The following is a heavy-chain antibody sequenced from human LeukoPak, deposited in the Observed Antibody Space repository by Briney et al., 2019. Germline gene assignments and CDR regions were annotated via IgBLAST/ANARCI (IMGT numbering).Heavy chain of an antibody. CDR3: ARGTFRSSSSSWRAGIAAAGISRGVDY. CDR2: INHSGST. CDR1: GGSFSGYY. D-gene: IGHD6-13*01. J-gene: IGHJ4*02. Sequence: PSETLSLTCAVYGGSFSGYYWSWIRQPPGKGLEWIGEINHSGSTNYNPSLKSRVTISVDTSKNQFSLKLSSVTAADTAVYYCARGTFRSSSSSWRAGIAAAGISRGVDYWGQGTLVTVSS. V-gene: IGHV4-34*01.